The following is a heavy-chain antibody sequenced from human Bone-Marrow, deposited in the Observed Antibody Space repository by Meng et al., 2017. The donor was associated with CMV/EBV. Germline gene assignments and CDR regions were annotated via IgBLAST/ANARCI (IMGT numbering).Heavy chain of an antibody. CDR3: AKDVVLWFGELFTPYFDY. CDR1: GFTFSSYG. J-gene: IGHJ4*02. V-gene: IGHV3-30*02. D-gene: IGHD3-10*01. CDR2: IRYDGSNK. Sequence: GGSLRLSCAASGFTFSSYGMHWVRQAPGKGLEWVAFIRYDGSNKYYADSVKGRFTISRDNSKNTLYLQMNSLRAEDTAVYYCAKDVVLWFGELFTPYFDYWGQGNLVPVSS.